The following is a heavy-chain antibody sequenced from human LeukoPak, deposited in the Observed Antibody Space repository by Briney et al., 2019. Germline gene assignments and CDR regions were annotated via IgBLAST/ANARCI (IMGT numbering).Heavy chain of an antibody. CDR3: ATTSDIVVVPAAKYYYYYYMDV. V-gene: IGHV1-2*02. Sequence: ASVKVSCKASGYTFTGYYMHWVRQAPGQGLEWMGWINPNSGGTNYAQKFQGRVTMTRDTSISTAYMELSRLRSDDTAVYYCATTSDIVVVPAAKYYYYYYMDVWGKGTTVTVSS. J-gene: IGHJ6*03. D-gene: IGHD2-2*01. CDR1: GYTFTGYY. CDR2: INPNSGGT.